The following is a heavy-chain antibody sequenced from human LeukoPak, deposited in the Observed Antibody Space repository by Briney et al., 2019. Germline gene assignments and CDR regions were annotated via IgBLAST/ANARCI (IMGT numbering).Heavy chain of an antibody. D-gene: IGHD1-26*01. CDR1: GFTFSSYA. CDR2: ISYDGSNK. Sequence: PGGSLRLSCAASGFTFSSYAMHWVRQAPGKGLEWVAVISYDGSNKYYADSVKGRFTISRDNAKNSLYLQMNSLRAEDTAMYYCARDGTEDYWGQGTLVTVSS. CDR3: ARDGTEDY. J-gene: IGHJ4*02. V-gene: IGHV3-30-3*01.